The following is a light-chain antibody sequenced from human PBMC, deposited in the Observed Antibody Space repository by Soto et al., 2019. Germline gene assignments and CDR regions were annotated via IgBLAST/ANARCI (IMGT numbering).Light chain of an antibody. CDR3: QQYGNSPRT. J-gene: IGKJ1*01. V-gene: IGKV3-20*01. Sequence: EIVLTQSPGTLSLSPGESATLSCRASQSVSSNYLAWYQQKAGQAPRLLIHGASSRAAGIPDRFSGSGSVTDFTLTISRLEPEDFAVYYCQQYGNSPRTFGQGTKVEIK. CDR1: QSVSSNY. CDR2: GAS.